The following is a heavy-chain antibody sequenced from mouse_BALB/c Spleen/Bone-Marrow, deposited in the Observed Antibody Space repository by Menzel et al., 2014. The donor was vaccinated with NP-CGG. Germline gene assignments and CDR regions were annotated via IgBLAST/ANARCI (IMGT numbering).Heavy chain of an antibody. V-gene: IGHV7-3*02. CDR2: IRNKANGYTK. CDR3: ARDNYYGFHWYFDV. Sequence: EVKLVESGGGLVQPGGSLRLSCATSGFTFTDYYMSWVRQPPGKALEWLGFIRNKANGYTKEYSASVKGRFTISRDNSQSILYLQMNTLRAEDSATYYCARDNYYGFHWYFDVWGAGTTVTVSS. J-gene: IGHJ1*01. CDR1: GFTFTDYY. D-gene: IGHD1-2*01.